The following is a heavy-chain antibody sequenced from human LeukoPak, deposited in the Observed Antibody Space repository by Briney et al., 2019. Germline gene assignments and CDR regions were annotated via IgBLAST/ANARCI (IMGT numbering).Heavy chain of an antibody. V-gene: IGHV1-2*02. Sequence: ASVKVSCKASGYTFTGYYMHWVRQAPGQGLEWMGWINPNSGGTNYAQKFQGRVTMTRDTSISTAYMELSRLRSDDTAVYYCARDSPIAVAGTGYDYWGQGTLFTVSS. CDR3: ARDSPIAVAGTGYDY. J-gene: IGHJ4*02. CDR1: GYTFTGYY. D-gene: IGHD6-19*01. CDR2: INPNSGGT.